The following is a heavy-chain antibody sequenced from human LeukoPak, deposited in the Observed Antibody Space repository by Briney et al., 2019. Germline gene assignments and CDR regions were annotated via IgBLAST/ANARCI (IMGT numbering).Heavy chain of an antibody. V-gene: IGHV3-21*01. CDR2: ISSSSSYI. D-gene: IGHD5-18*01. J-gene: IGHJ6*03. CDR1: GGSISSSS. Sequence: KPSETLSLTCTVSGGSISSSSYYWGWIRQPPGKGLEWVSSISSSSSYIYYADSVKGRFTISRDNAKNSLYLQMNSLRAEDTAVYYCARVGYSSYYYYMDVWGKGTTVTVSS. CDR3: ARVGYSSYYYYMDV.